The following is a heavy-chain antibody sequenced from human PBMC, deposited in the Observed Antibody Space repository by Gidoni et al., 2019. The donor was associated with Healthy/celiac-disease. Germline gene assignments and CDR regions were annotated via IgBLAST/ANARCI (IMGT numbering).Heavy chain of an antibody. J-gene: IGHJ4*02. D-gene: IGHD5-12*01. V-gene: IGHV4-39*07. CDR1: GDSISSSSYF. Sequence: QLQLQESGPGLVKPSETLSLTCTVSGDSISSSSYFWGWIRQPPGKGLEWIGSIYYSGSTYYNPSLKSRVTISVDTSKNQFSLKLSSVTAADTAVYYCARVVATIIIGHFDYWGQGTLVTVSS. CDR3: ARVVATIIIGHFDY. CDR2: IYYSGST.